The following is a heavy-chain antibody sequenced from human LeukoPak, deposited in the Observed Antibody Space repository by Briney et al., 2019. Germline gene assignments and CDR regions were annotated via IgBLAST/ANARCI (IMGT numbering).Heavy chain of an antibody. D-gene: IGHD5-18*01. CDR3: AKGGVLSGYSYGYWFDY. V-gene: IGHV3-30*18. CDR1: GFTFSSYW. CDR2: ISYDGSNK. Sequence: GGSLRLSCAASGFTFSSYWMHWVRQAPGKGLEWVAVISYDGSNKYYADSVKGRFTVSRDNSKNTLYLQMNSLRAEDTAVYYCAKGGVLSGYSYGYWFDYWGQGTLVTVSS. J-gene: IGHJ4*02.